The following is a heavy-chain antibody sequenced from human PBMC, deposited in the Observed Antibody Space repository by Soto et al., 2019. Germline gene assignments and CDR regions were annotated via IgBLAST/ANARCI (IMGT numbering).Heavy chain of an antibody. Sequence: SETLSLTCTVSGGSISSYYWSWIRQPPGKGQEWIGYIYYSGSTNYSPSLKRRFTISVDTSKNQFSLNLSSVTAADTAVYYCAREGVSSSWYYYYALDVWG. V-gene: IGHV4-59*01. CDR3: AREGVSSSWYYYYALDV. CDR1: GGSISSYY. J-gene: IGHJ6*01. D-gene: IGHD6-13*01. CDR2: IYYSGST.